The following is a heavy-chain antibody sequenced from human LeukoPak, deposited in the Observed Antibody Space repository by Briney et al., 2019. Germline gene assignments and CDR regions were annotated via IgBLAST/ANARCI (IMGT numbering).Heavy chain of an antibody. V-gene: IGHV3-21*01. CDR1: GFTFSSYS. CDR3: ARGGGSYDY. CDR2: ISGDSNYI. J-gene: IGHJ4*02. D-gene: IGHD1-26*01. Sequence: GGSLRLSCAASGFTFSSYSINWVRQAPGKGLEWVSSISGDSNYIYYAGSVRGRFTISRDNAKTALYLQMNSLRANDTAVYYCARGGGSYDYWGQGTLVTVSS.